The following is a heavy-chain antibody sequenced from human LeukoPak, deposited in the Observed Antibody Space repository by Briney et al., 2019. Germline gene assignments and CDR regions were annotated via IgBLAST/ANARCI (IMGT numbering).Heavy chain of an antibody. J-gene: IGHJ4*02. V-gene: IGHV4-38-2*01. CDR2: IYHSGST. CDR1: GYSISSGYY. Sequence: SETLSLTCAVSGYSISSGYYWGWTRQPPGKGLEWIGSIYHSGSTYYNPSLKSRVTISVDTSKNQFSLKLSSVTAADTAVYYCARLAYGDYYDYWGQGTLVTVSS. CDR3: ARLAYGDYYDY. D-gene: IGHD4-17*01.